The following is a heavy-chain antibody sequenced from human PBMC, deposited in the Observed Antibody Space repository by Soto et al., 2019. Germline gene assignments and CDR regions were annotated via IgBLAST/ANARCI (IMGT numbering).Heavy chain of an antibody. J-gene: IGHJ1*01. CDR2: VNAYNGNT. D-gene: IGHD6-6*01. V-gene: IGHV1-18*01. CDR3: GTGVAGIAAHVI. Sequence: QVQLVQSGPEVKEPGASVKVSCKASGYTFTSFGVNWVRQAPGQGLEWIGWVNAYNGNTKYSQSFQGRVTMTADTATFTASMEARTLISDARATSSGGTGVAGIAAHVIWAQGTQVFFAS. CDR1: GYTFTSFG.